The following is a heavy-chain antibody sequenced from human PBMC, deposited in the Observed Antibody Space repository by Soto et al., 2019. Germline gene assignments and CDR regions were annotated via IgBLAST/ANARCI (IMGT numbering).Heavy chain of an antibody. V-gene: IGHV4-59*01. J-gene: IGHJ4*02. CDR3: AREGNLGRWLQPLDY. D-gene: IGHD5-12*01. Sequence: SETLSLTCTVSGGSISSYYWTWIRQPPGKGLEWIGYISYSGSTSYNPSLKSRITISEDTSKNQFSLKVRSVTAADTAVYYCAREGNLGRWLQPLDYWGQGTLVTVSS. CDR1: GGSISSYY. CDR2: ISYSGST.